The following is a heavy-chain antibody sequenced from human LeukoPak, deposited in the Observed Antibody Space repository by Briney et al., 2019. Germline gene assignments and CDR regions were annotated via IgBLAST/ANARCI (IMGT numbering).Heavy chain of an antibody. CDR3: ARGLRWI. Sequence: SETLSLTCTASGGSISSSRYYWGWIRQPPGKGLEWIGSIYYSGSTYYNPSLKSRVTISVDTSKNQFSLKLSSVTAADTAVYYCARGLRWIWGQGTMVTVSS. CDR1: GGSISSSRYY. V-gene: IGHV4-39*07. D-gene: IGHD3-16*02. J-gene: IGHJ3*02. CDR2: IYYSGST.